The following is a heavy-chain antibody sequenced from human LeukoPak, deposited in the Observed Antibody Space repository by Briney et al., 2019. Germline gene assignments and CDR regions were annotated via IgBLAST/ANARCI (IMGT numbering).Heavy chain of an antibody. CDR2: TTGSGDTT. Sequence: GGSLRLSCAASGFTFSSYTMYWVRQAPGKGLEWVSYTTGSGDTTYYADSVKGRFTVSRDNAQNSLSLQMNTLRAKDTAVYYCARLSGSWSDYWGQGTLVTVSS. CDR3: ARLSGSWSDY. V-gene: IGHV3-48*04. CDR1: GFTFSSYT. J-gene: IGHJ4*02. D-gene: IGHD6-25*01.